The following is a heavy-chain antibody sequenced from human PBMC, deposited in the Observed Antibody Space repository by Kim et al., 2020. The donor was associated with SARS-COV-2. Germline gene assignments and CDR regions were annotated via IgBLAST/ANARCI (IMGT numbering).Heavy chain of an antibody. J-gene: IGHJ4*02. D-gene: IGHD4-17*01. Sequence: GGSLRLFCDASGFTFSNAWMTWVRQAPGRGLEWVGQIKSEDDGGTADFAAPVKGRFTISRDDLRHMVYLQMNSLKTEDTAVYYCTTFDYGDGDSRDYWGQGTLVTVSS. CDR2: IKSEDDGGTA. V-gene: IGHV3-15*01. CDR3: TTFDYGDGDSRDY. CDR1: GFTFSNAW.